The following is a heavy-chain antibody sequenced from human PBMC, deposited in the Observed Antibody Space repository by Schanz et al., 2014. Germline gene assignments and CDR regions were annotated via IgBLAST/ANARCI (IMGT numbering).Heavy chain of an antibody. CDR1: GFTFSSYW. CDR3: AKQIHYDILTVTRN. CDR2: TNGDGTNA. Sequence: EVQLVESGGGLVQPGGSLRLSCAASGFTFSSYWMHWVRQVPGKGLEWVSCTNGDGTNAKYADSVKGRFTISRDNAKKTLSLQMISLRAEDTAVYYCAKQIHYDILTVTRNWGQGTLVTVSS. D-gene: IGHD3-9*01. V-gene: IGHV3-74*02. J-gene: IGHJ4*02.